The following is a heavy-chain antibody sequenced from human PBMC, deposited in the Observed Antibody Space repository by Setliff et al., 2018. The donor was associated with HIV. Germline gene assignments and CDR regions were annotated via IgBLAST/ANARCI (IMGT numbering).Heavy chain of an antibody. CDR1: DGSFSSDY. Sequence: SETLSLTCTVSDGSFSSDYWTWIRQTPGKGLEWIGYIYYSGSTKYNPSLTSRVTISVDTSKNHFSLKLTSVTAADTAVYYCARQDYYYDSSGYYRWWEPFSWYFDLWGRGTLVTVS. CDR3: ARQDYYYDSSGYYRWWEPFSWYFDL. J-gene: IGHJ2*01. CDR2: IYYSGST. D-gene: IGHD3-22*01. V-gene: IGHV4-59*01.